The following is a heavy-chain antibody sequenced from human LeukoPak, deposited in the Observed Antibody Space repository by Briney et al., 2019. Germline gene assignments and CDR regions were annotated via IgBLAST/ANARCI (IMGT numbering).Heavy chain of an antibody. V-gene: IGHV6-1*01. D-gene: IGHD1-26*01. CDR1: GDSVSSNSAT. CDR3: ARISSPWSPRDAFDI. CDR2: TYYTSKWYN. Sequence: SQTLSLTCVISGDSVSSNSATWNWIRRSPSRGLEWLGRTYYTSKWYNDYALSVKSRITFNPDTSKNQFSLHLNSVTPEDTAVYYCARISSPWSPRDAFDIWGQGTMVTVSS. J-gene: IGHJ3*02.